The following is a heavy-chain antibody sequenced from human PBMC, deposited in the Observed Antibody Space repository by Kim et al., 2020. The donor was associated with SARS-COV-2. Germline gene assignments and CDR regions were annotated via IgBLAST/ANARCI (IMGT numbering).Heavy chain of an antibody. D-gene: IGHD3-10*01. CDR3: ARSGGVRIFDY. J-gene: IGHJ4*02. CDR2: T. Sequence: TNYNPSLKSRVTISVDTSKNQFSLKLSSVTAADTAVYYCARSGGVRIFDYWGQGTLVTVSS. V-gene: IGHV4-34*01.